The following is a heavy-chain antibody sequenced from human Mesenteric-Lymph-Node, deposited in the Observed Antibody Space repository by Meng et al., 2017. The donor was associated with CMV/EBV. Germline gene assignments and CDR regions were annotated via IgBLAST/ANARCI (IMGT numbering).Heavy chain of an antibody. CDR1: GFPFRSYS. J-gene: IGHJ4*02. D-gene: IGHD1-7*01. CDR3: VRGTGNYGDWDY. CDR2: IDSSSSAI. Sequence: GESLKISCAASGFPFRSYSMNWVRQAPGKGLEWLSFIDSSSSAIHYADSLKGRFTISRDNAKNTLYMHMNSLRVEDTAVYYCVRGTGNYGDWDYWGQGTLVTVSS. V-gene: IGHV3-48*04.